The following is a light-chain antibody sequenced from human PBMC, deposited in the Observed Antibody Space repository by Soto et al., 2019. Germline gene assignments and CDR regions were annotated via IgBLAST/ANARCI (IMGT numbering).Light chain of an antibody. V-gene: IGKV3-20*01. J-gene: IGKJ1*01. CDR3: QHYGSSPKT. Sequence: EIVLTQSPGTLSLSPGERATLSCRASQSVSSSYLAWYQQKPGQAPRLLIYGASSRATGLPDRFSGSGSATDFTLTISRLEPEDFEVYYCQHYGSSPKTFGQGTKVEIK. CDR1: QSVSSSY. CDR2: GAS.